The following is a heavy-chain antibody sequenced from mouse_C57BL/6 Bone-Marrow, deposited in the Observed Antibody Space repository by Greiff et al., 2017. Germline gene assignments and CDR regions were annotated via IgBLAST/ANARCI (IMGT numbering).Heavy chain of an antibody. Sequence: QVQLQQPGAELVMPGASVKLSCKASGYTFTSYWMHWVKQRPGQGLEWIGELDPSDSYTNYNQKFKGKSTLTVAKSSSTAYMQLSSLTSEYSAVYYCAREPPHYYGSSYWFAYWGQGTLVTVSA. CDR2: LDPSDSYT. J-gene: IGHJ3*01. D-gene: IGHD1-1*01. CDR1: GYTFTSYW. CDR3: AREPPHYYGSSYWFAY. V-gene: IGHV1-69*01.